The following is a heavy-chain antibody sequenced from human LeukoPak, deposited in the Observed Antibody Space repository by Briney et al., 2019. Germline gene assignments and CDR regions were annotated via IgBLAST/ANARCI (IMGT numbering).Heavy chain of an antibody. J-gene: IGHJ4*02. Sequence: PGGSLRLCCAASGSMFSSNWMSWVRLAPGKGLEWVANIKEDGTETYYVDSVKGRFTISRDNAKNSLYLQMNSLRVEDTAVYYCAKEGRSLQTYWGQGTLVTVSS. CDR1: GSMFSSNW. D-gene: IGHD5-24*01. CDR3: AKEGRSLQTY. CDR2: IKEDGTET. V-gene: IGHV3-7*03.